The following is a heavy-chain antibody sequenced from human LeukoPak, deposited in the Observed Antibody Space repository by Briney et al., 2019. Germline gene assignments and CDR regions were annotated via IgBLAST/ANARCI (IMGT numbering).Heavy chain of an antibody. J-gene: IGHJ3*02. CDR2: ISAYNGNT. D-gene: IGHD1-26*01. V-gene: IGHV1-18*01. CDR1: GYTFTSLG. CDR3: ARVIVGADPEAFDI. Sequence: ASVKVSCKASGYTFTSLGSSWLGQPPGQGLKGLGWISAYNGNTNYAQKLQGRVTMTTDTSTSTAYMELRSLRSDDTAVYYCARVIVGADPEAFDIWGQGTMVTVSS.